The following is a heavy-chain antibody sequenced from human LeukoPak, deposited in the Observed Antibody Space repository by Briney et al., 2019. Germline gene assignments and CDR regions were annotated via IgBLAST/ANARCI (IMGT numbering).Heavy chain of an antibody. CDR3: ARDCSSGCIDY. CDR1: GGSLSNYY. D-gene: IGHD6-19*01. J-gene: IGHJ4*02. CDR2: ISYSGSA. V-gene: IGHV4-59*01. Sequence: SETLSLTCTVSGGSLSNYYWTWIRQPPGKGLEWIGYISYSGSANYNPSLKSRLTISVDTSKNQFSLKLSSVTAADTAVYYCARDCSSGCIDYWGQGTLVTVSS.